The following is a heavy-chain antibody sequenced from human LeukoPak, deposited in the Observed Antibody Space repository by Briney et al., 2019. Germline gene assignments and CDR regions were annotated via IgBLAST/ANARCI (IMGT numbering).Heavy chain of an antibody. Sequence: GGSLRLSCTASGFTFGDYAMSWFRQAPGKGLEWVGFIRSKAYGGTTEYAASVKGRFTISRYDPKSIAYLQMNSLKTDDTAVYYCTRATAVYDILTGYYEQFDYWGQGTLVTVSS. J-gene: IGHJ4*02. CDR1: GFTFGDYA. CDR3: TRATAVYDILTGYYEQFDY. CDR2: IRSKAYGGTT. V-gene: IGHV3-49*03. D-gene: IGHD3-9*01.